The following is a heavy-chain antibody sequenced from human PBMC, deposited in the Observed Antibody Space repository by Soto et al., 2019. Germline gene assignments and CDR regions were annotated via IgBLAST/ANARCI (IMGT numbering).Heavy chain of an antibody. CDR3: ARESEDLTSNFDD. Sequence: XGCLRISCAASGFTLTRYRMDWVRQAPGKGLEWVSSISSTTNYIYYGDSMKGRFTISRDNAKNSLYLEMNSLRAEDTAVYYCARESEDLTSNFDDWGQGTLVTVSS. V-gene: IGHV3-21*06. J-gene: IGHJ4*02. CDR1: GFTLTRYR. CDR2: ISSTTNYI.